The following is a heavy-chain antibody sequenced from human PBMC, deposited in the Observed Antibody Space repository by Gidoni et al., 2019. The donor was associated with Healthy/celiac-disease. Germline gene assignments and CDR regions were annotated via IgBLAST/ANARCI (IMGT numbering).Heavy chain of an antibody. Sequence: QVQLQESGPGLVKPSQTLSLTCTVAGGSISSGGYYWSWIRQHPGKGLELRGYIYYSGSTYYNPSLKSRVTISVDTSKNQFSLKLSSVTAADTTVYYCARERGGYCSGGSCYGAAFDIWGQGTMVTVSS. CDR2: IYYSGST. J-gene: IGHJ3*02. CDR1: GGSISSGGYY. V-gene: IGHV4-31*03. D-gene: IGHD2-15*01. CDR3: ARERGGYCSGGSCYGAAFDI.